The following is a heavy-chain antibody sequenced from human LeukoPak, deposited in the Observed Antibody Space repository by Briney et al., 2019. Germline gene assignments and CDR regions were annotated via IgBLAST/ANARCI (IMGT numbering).Heavy chain of an antibody. D-gene: IGHD2-2*01. CDR1: GFTFINYG. Sequence: QPGGSLRLSCAASGFTFINYGMHWVRQPPGKGLEWVTFIPYDGSNKYYADSVKGRFTISRDNSKNTLYLQMNSLRAEDTAVYYCAKAYCGSTICYGGGKIDYWGQGTLVTVSS. CDR2: IPYDGSNK. V-gene: IGHV3-30*02. CDR3: AKAYCGSTICYGGGKIDY. J-gene: IGHJ4*02.